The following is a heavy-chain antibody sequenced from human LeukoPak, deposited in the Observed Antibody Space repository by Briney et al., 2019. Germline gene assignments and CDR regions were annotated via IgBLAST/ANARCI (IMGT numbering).Heavy chain of an antibody. Sequence: KSGGSLRLSCAASGFTFSSYSMNWVRQAPGKGLEWVSSISSSSSYIYYADSVKGRFTISRDNAKNSLYLQMNSLRAEDTAVYYCARVGFELAYGMDVWGQGTTVTVFS. CDR1: GFTFSSYS. CDR2: ISSSSSYI. D-gene: IGHD3-10*01. J-gene: IGHJ6*02. V-gene: IGHV3-21*01. CDR3: ARVGFELAYGMDV.